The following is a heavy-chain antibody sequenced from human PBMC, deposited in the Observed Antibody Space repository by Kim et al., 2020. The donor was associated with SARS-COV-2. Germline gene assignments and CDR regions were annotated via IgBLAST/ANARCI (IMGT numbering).Heavy chain of an antibody. D-gene: IGHD3-10*01. Sequence: TSRVTIQVDTSKNQFSLKLGSVTAADTAVYYCARAYVLLWFGELTCFDYWGHGTLVTVSS. J-gene: IGHJ4*01. CDR3: ARAYVLLWFGELTCFDY. V-gene: IGHV4-31*02.